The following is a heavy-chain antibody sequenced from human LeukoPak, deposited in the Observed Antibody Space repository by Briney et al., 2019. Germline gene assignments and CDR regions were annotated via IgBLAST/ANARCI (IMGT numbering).Heavy chain of an antibody. D-gene: IGHD2-2*01. J-gene: IGHJ4*02. CDR3: ARGKKDIVVVPAVTYFDY. CDR1: GGSISSGSYY. CDR2: IYYSGST. Sequence: SETLSLTCTVSGGSISSGSYYWSWIRQHPGKGLEWIGYIYYSGSTYYNPSLKSRVTISVDTSKNLFFLKLSSVTAADTAVYYCARGKKDIVVVPAVTYFDYWGQGTLVTVSS. V-gene: IGHV4-31*03.